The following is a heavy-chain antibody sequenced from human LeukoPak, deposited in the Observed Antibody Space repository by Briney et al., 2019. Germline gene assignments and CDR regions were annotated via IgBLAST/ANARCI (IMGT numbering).Heavy chain of an antibody. V-gene: IGHV3-7*01. Sequence: GGSLRLSCAASGFTFRDYAMNWVRQAPGKGPEWVANIKQDGSEEYYVDSVKGRFTISRDNAKNSLNLQMNSLRVEDTAVYYCARWAGVTDCWGQGTLVTVSS. CDR1: GFTFRDYA. D-gene: IGHD3-10*01. CDR3: ARWAGVTDC. CDR2: IKQDGSEE. J-gene: IGHJ4*02.